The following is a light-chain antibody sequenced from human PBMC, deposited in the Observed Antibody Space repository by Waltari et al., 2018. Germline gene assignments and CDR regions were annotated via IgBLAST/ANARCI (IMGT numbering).Light chain of an antibody. CDR3: QHYVRLPAT. J-gene: IGKJ1*01. CDR2: GAS. CDR1: QSVGGT. Sequence: EIVLTQSQGTLSLSPGERATLSCRASQSVGGTLAWYQQKPGQAPRLLMYGASIRAPGTPDRFSGTGSGTDFSLTISRLEPEDFAVYYCQHYVRLPATFGQGTKVEIK. V-gene: IGKV3-20*01.